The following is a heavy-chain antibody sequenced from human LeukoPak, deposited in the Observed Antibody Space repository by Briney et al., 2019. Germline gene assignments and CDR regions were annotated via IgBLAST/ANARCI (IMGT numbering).Heavy chain of an antibody. V-gene: IGHV1-69*13. D-gene: IGHD1-26*01. CDR1: GGTFSSYA. Sequence: SVKVSCKASGGTFSSYAISWVRQAPGQGLEWMGGIIPIFGTANYAQKFQGRVTITADESTSTAYMELSSLRSEDTAVYYCGGSYSLTYYYYMDVWGKGTTVTISS. CDR3: GGSYSLTYYYYMDV. CDR2: IIPIFGTA. J-gene: IGHJ6*03.